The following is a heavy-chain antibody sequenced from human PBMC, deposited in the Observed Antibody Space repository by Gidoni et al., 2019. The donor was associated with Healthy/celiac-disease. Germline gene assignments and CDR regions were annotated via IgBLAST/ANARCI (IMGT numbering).Heavy chain of an antibody. J-gene: IGHJ4*02. V-gene: IGHV4-39*01. Sequence: QLQLQESGSGPVKPSETLSLTCSVSGGSISSSSYYWGWIRQPPGKGLEWIGSIYYSGSTYYNPSLKSRVTISVDTSNNQFSLKLSSVTAADTALYYCARHGAESYYYDSSGYPDWGQGTLVTVSS. D-gene: IGHD3-22*01. CDR2: IYYSGST. CDR3: ARHGAESYYYDSSGYPD. CDR1: GGSISSSSYY.